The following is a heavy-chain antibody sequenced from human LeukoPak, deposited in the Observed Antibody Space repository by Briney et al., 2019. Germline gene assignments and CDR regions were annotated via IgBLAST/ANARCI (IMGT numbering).Heavy chain of an antibody. V-gene: IGHV3-30-3*01. J-gene: IGHJ4*02. D-gene: IGHD2-2*01. CDR1: GFTFSSYA. CDR3: AKAVVPAAILFVGLDY. Sequence: GGSLRLSCAASGFTFSSYAMHWVRQAPGKGLEWVAVISYDGSNKYYADSVKGRFTISRDNSKNTLYLQMNSLRAEDTAVYYCAKAVVPAAILFVGLDYWGQGTLVTVSS. CDR2: ISYDGSNK.